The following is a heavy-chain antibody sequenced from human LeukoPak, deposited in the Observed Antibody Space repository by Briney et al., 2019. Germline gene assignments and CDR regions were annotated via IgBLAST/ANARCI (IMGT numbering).Heavy chain of an antibody. J-gene: IGHJ4*02. Sequence: ASVTVSCKVSGYTLTELSMHWVRQAPGKGLEWMGGFDPEDGETIYAQKFQGRVTMTEDTSTDTAYMELSSLRSEDTAVYYCATGDYDILTGYRKFDYWGQGTLVTVSS. CDR3: ATGDYDILTGYRKFDY. CDR2: FDPEDGET. CDR1: GYTLTELS. V-gene: IGHV1-24*01. D-gene: IGHD3-9*01.